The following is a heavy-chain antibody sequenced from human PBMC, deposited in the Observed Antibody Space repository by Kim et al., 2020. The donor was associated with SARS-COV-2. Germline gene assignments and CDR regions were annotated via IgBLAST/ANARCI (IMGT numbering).Heavy chain of an antibody. D-gene: IGHD3-22*01. CDR2: IYDSGST. J-gene: IGHJ3*02. CDR3: ARHTGSTCMSLVVVIGAFDI. V-gene: IGHV4-39*01. Sequence: SETLSLTCTVSGGSISSSSYYWGWLRQPPGKGREWNGSIYDSGSTYSNPTLKSRVTISVDTSKNQFSLKLSSATAADTAVYCCARHTGSTCMSLVVVIGAFDIWGQGRMVTVSS. CDR1: GGSISSSSYY.